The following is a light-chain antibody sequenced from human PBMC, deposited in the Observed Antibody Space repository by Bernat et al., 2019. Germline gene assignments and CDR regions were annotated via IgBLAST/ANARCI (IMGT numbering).Light chain of an antibody. Sequence: EIVLTQSPATLSLSPGERATLSCGASQSVSSNYLAWYQQKPGLAPRLLIHDASSRATGISDRFSGSGSGTHFTLTISRLEPEDFAFYYCQQYGTSPPSYTFGQGTKLEMK. J-gene: IGKJ2*01. CDR1: QSVSSNY. V-gene: IGKV3D-20*01. CDR2: DAS. CDR3: QQYGTSPPSYT.